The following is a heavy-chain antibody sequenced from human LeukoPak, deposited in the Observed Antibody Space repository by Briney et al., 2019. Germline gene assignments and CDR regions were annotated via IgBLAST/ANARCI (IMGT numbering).Heavy chain of an antibody. D-gene: IGHD3-10*01. J-gene: IGHJ4*02. CDR1: GFTFSSYE. Sequence: GGSLRLSCAASGFTFSSYEMNWVRQAPGKGLEWVSYISSSGSTKYYADSVKGRFTISRDNAKNSLYLQMNSLRAEDTAVYYCAMAAGGGMVRGVFFDYWGQGTLVTVSS. V-gene: IGHV3-48*03. CDR2: ISSSGSTK. CDR3: AMAAGGGMVRGVFFDY.